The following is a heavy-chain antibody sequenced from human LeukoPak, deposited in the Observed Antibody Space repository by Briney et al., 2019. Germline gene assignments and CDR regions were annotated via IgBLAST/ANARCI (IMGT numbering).Heavy chain of an antibody. CDR2: ISWDGGST. CDR1: GFTFDDYA. V-gene: IGHV3-43D*03. J-gene: IGHJ4*02. CDR3: AKESSHYFDY. Sequence: GGSLRLSCAASGFTFDDYAMHWVRQAPGKGLEWVSLISWDGGSTYYADSVKGRFTISRDNSKNSLYLQMNSLRAEDTALYYCAKESSHYFDYWGQRTLVIVSS.